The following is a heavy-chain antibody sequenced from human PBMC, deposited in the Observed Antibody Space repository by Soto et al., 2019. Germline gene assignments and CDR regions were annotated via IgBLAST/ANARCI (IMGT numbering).Heavy chain of an antibody. J-gene: IGHJ4*02. CDR3: AREGDTAMVKMAYWFDY. CDR2: INWNGGST. Sequence: EVQLVESGGGVVRPGGSLRLSCAASGFTFDDYGMSWVRQAPGKGLEWVSGINWNGGSTGYADSVKGRFTISRDNAKNSLYLHMNSLRAEDTALYYCAREGDTAMVKMAYWFDYWGQGTLVTVSS. V-gene: IGHV3-20*04. CDR1: GFTFDDYG. D-gene: IGHD5-18*01.